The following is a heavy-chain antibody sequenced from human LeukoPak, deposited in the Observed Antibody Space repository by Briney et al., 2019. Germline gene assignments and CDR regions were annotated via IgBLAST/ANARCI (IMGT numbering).Heavy chain of an antibody. CDR2: FDPEDGET. CDR1: GYTLTELS. D-gene: IGHD6-19*01. CDR3: ARPKSVVGVAGTGFDY. Sequence: ASVKVSCKVSGYTLTELSMHWVRQAPGKGLEWMGGFDPEDGETIYAQKFQGRVTMTEDTSTDTAYKELSSLRSEDTAVYYCARPKSVVGVAGTGFDYWGQGTLVTVSS. J-gene: IGHJ4*02. V-gene: IGHV1-24*01.